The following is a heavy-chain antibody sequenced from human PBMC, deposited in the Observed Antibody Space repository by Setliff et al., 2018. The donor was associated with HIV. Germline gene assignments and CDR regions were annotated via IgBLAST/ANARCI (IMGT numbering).Heavy chain of an antibody. J-gene: IGHJ4*02. CDR1: GDSIGSSSYY. CDR3: ARACRSGYDYFHYFDY. CDR2: IYYSGST. Sequence: SETLSLTCTVSGDSIGSSSYYWAWIRQPLGKGLEWIGNIYYSGSTYYNPSLKTRVTISVDTSKNQFSLKLSSVTAADTAVYYCARACRSGYDYFHYFDYWGQGTLVTVSS. V-gene: IGHV4-39*07. D-gene: IGHD5-12*01.